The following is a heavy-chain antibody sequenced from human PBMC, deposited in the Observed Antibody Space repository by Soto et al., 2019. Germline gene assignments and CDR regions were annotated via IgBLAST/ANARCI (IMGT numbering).Heavy chain of an antibody. CDR2: IWYGGNNK. D-gene: IGHD6-6*01. CDR1: GFTFSSYG. J-gene: IGHJ4*02. Sequence: GGSLRLSCAASGFTFSSYGMHWVRQAPGKGLEWVAVIWYGGNNKYYADSVKGRFTISRDNSKNTLYLQMNSLRAEDTAVYYCARGSSIAARPSDYFDYWGQGTLVTVSS. V-gene: IGHV3-33*01. CDR3: ARGSSIAARPSDYFDY.